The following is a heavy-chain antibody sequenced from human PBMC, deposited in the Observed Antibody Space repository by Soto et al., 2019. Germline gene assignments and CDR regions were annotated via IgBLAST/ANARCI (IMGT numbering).Heavy chain of an antibody. CDR3: ARVDDSAWYTRDY. V-gene: IGHV3-7*01. J-gene: IGHJ4*02. D-gene: IGHD6-19*01. CDR1: GLNFVGYW. Sequence: GGSQRLSCGASGLNFVGYWGRLIRQAPGKGLEWVANIKQDGSETSYVDSVKGRFTISRDNAKNSLYLQMDSLRAEDTAVYYCARVDDSAWYTRDYWGQGTLVTRSS. CDR2: IKQDGSET.